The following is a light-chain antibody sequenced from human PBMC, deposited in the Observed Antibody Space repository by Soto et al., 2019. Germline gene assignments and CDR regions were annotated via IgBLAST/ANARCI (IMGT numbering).Light chain of an antibody. CDR1: QSLNSNF. CDR2: AAS. Sequence: EIVLTQSPGTLSLSPGESATLSCRASQSLNSNFLAWYQQKPGQAPRLLVYAASSRATGIPDRFSGSASGTVFTLTVSRVEPEDFAVYYCQKYDTSPPRYTFGRGTKLEIK. V-gene: IGKV3-20*01. CDR3: QKYDTSPPRYT. J-gene: IGKJ2*01.